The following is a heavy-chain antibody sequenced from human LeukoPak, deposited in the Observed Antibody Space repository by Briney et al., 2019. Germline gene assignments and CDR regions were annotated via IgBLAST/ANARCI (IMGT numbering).Heavy chain of an antibody. CDR3: ARDLGDIVVSREWYFDL. CDR1: GFTFSSYW. CDR2: ISSSSSYI. Sequence: GGSLRLSCAASGFTFSSYWMNWVRQAPGKGLEWVSSISSSSSYIYYADSVKGRFTISRDNAKNSLYLQMNSLRAEDTAVYYCARDLGDIVVSREWYFDLWGRGTLVTVSS. D-gene: IGHD2-15*01. V-gene: IGHV3-21*01. J-gene: IGHJ2*01.